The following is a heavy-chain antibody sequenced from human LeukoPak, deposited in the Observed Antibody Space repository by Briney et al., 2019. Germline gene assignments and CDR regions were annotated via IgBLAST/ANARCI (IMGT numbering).Heavy chain of an antibody. Sequence: GESLRISCQGSGYSFTNYWIAWVRQMPGKGLEWMGMIYPGDSDTRYSPSFQGHVTISADKSITTAYLQWSSLKASDTAIYYCARHIGLTTRYFDYWGQGTVVTVSS. CDR2: IYPGDSDT. CDR1: GYSFTNYW. V-gene: IGHV5-51*01. J-gene: IGHJ4*02. D-gene: IGHD4/OR15-4a*01. CDR3: ARHIGLTTRYFDY.